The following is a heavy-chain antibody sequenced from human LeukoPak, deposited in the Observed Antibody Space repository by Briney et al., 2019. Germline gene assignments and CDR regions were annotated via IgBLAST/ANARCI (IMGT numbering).Heavy chain of an antibody. CDR1: GGSLSGYY. CDR3: ARGSWSYYYYMDV. D-gene: IGHD3-10*01. J-gene: IGHJ6*03. CDR2: IYTSGST. Sequence: SETLSLTCAVYGGSLSGYYWSWIRQPAGKGLEWIGRIYTSGSTNYNPSLKSRVTISVDTSKNQFSLKLNSVTAADTAVYYCARGSWSYYYYMDVWGKGTAVTISS. V-gene: IGHV4-59*10.